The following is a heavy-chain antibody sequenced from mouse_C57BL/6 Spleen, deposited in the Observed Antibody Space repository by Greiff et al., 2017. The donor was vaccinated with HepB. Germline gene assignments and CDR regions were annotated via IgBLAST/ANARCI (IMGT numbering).Heavy chain of an antibody. CDR2: IRNKANGYTT. Sequence: EVKLMESGGGLVQPGGSLSLSCAASGFTFTDYYMSWVRQPPGKALEWLGFIRNKANGYTTEYSASVKGRFTISRDNSQSILYLQMNALRAEDSATYYSASYYYGSSSYAMDYWGQGTSVTVSS. V-gene: IGHV7-3*01. J-gene: IGHJ4*01. CDR1: GFTFTDYY. CDR3: ASYYYGSSSYAMDY. D-gene: IGHD1-1*01.